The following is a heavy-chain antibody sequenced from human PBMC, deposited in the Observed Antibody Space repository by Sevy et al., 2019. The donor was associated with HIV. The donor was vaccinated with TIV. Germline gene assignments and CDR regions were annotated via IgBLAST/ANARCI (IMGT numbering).Heavy chain of an antibody. CDR3: ARKYDSSGYYLGYYYGMDV. CDR1: GFTFSSYW. D-gene: IGHD3-22*01. Sequence: GGSLRLSCAASGFTFSSYWMSWVRQAPGKGLEWVANIKQDGSEKYYVDSVKGRFTISRDNAKNSLYLKMNSLRAEDTAVYYGARKYDSSGYYLGYYYGMDVWGQGTTVTVSS. J-gene: IGHJ6*02. V-gene: IGHV3-7*01. CDR2: IKQDGSEK.